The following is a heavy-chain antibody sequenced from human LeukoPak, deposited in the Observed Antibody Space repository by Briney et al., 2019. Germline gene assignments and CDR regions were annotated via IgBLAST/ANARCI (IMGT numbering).Heavy chain of an antibody. CDR1: GYSFTSYW. CDR3: ARHKEGQRYYMDV. Sequence: GESLQISCKGSGYSFTSYWIGWVRQMPGKGLEWMGIIYPGDSDTRYSPSFQGQVTISADKSISTAYLQWSSLKASDTAMYYCARHKEGQRYYMDVWGKGTTVTVSS. CDR2: IYPGDSDT. V-gene: IGHV5-51*01. J-gene: IGHJ6*03. D-gene: IGHD1-1*01.